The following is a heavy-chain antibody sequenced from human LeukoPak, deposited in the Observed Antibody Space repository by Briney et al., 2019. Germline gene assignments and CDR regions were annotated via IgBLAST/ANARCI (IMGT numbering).Heavy chain of an antibody. CDR1: GFTFSNYG. CDR3: AKDGSSGYYFLTPYYYYGMDV. CDR2: ISHDGSNN. J-gene: IGHJ6*02. V-gene: IGHV3-30*18. Sequence: PGRSLRLSCAASGFTFSNYGMHWVRQAPGKGLEWVVVISHDGSNNNYADSVKGRFTISRDNSKNTLYLQMNSLRAEDTAVYYCAKDGSSGYYFLTPYYYYGMDVWGQGTTVTVSS. D-gene: IGHD3-22*01.